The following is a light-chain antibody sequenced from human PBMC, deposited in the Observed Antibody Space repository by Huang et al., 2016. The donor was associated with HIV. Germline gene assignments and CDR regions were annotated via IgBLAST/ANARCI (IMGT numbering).Light chain of an antibody. Sequence: GDRVTITCRASQRISTYLNWYQQKPGKAPKLLIFAASTLQSVVPSTFSGSGSGTDFTLTISSLQPEDFATYYCQQTYSTAITFGQGTRLEIK. CDR1: QRISTY. CDR3: QQTYSTAIT. J-gene: IGKJ5*01. V-gene: IGKV1-39*01. CDR2: AAS.